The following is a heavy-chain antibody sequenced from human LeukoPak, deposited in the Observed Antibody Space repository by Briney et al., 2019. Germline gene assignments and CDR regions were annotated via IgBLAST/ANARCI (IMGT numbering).Heavy chain of an antibody. Sequence: PSETLSLTCAVYGGSFSGYYWSWIRQPPGKGLEWIGEINHSGSTNYNPSLKSRVTISVDTSKNQFSLKLSSVTAADTAVYYRARKSYYDSSARGAFDIWGQGTMVTVSS. J-gene: IGHJ3*02. D-gene: IGHD3-22*01. V-gene: IGHV4-34*01. CDR2: INHSGST. CDR3: ARKSYYDSSARGAFDI. CDR1: GGSFSGYY.